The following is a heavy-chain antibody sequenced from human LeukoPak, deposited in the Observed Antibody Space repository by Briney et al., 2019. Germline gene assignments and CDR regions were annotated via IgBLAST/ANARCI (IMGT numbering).Heavy chain of an antibody. Sequence: GGSLRLSCAASGFAFSGYALHWVRQAPGKGLEWVAVISHDGITKYYADSVKGRFTISRDNSKNTLSLQMNNLRAEDAAVYYCARGLVGKWGYYGSKIDSWGQGTLVFVSS. V-gene: IGHV3-30-3*01. J-gene: IGHJ4*02. CDR3: ARGLVGKWGYYGSKIDS. CDR1: GFAFSGYA. CDR2: ISHDGITK. D-gene: IGHD3-10*01.